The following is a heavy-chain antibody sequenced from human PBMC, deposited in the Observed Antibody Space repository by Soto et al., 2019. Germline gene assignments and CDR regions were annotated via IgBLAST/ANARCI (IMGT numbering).Heavy chain of an antibody. J-gene: IGHJ4*02. Sequence: SVKVSCKASGFTFTNSAVQWVRQARGQRLEWIGWIVVGSGNTTYAQRFQGRVTMTRDTSTTTVYMELSSLRSVDTAVYYCATVGTVMYTGVQYFFDYWGQGTQVTVSS. CDR1: GFTFTNSA. CDR2: IVVGSGNT. D-gene: IGHD1-26*01. V-gene: IGHV1-58*01. CDR3: ATVGTVMYTGVQYFFDY.